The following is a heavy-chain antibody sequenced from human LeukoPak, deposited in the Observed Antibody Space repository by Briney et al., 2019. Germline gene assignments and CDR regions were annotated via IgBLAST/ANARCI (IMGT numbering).Heavy chain of an antibody. D-gene: IGHD4-17*01. CDR3: ARDRVMDLPKRYGDYGRASDY. V-gene: IGHV4-39*07. J-gene: IGHJ4*02. Sequence: PSETLSLTCTVSGGSISSSSYYWGWSRQPPGKGLGWIGSIYYSGSTYYNPSLKSRVTISVDTSKNQFSLKLSSVTAADTAVYYCARDRVMDLPKRYGDYGRASDYWGQGTLVTVSS. CDR2: IYYSGST. CDR1: GGSISSSSYY.